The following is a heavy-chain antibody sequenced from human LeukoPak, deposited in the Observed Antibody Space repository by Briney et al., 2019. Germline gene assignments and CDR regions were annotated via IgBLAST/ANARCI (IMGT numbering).Heavy chain of an antibody. CDR2: INPNSGGT. J-gene: IGHJ4*02. D-gene: IGHD2-8*01. CDR1: GYTFTGYY. V-gene: IGHV1-2*02. Sequence: ASVKVSCKASGYTFTGYYMHWVRQAPGQGLEWMGWINPNSGGTNYAQKFQGRVTMTRDTSISTAYMELGRLRSDDTAVYYCARGEPNRYCTNGVCSHTTPDYWGQGTLVTVSS. CDR3: ARGEPNRYCTNGVCSHTTPDY.